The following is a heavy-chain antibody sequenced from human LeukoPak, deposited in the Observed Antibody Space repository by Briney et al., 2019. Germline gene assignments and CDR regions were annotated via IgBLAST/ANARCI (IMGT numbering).Heavy chain of an antibody. CDR3: ARDRTGNYHGGFDY. CDR2: IYYSGST. CDR1: GGSISSYY. V-gene: IGHV4-59*01. J-gene: IGHJ4*02. Sequence: SETLSLTCTVSGGSISSYYWSWIRQPPGKGLEWLGYIYYSGSTNYNPSLKSRVTISVDTSKNQFSLKLSSVTAAYTAVYYCARDRTGNYHGGFDYWGQGPLVTVSS. D-gene: IGHD1-7*01.